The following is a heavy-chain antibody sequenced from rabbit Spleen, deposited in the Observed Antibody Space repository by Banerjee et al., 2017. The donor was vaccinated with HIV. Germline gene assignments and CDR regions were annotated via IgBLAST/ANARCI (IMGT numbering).Heavy chain of an antibody. V-gene: IGHV1S7*01. Sequence: QLKESGGGLVQPGGSLKLSCKASGFDFTSYYMSWVRQAPGKGLEWIGYIDPVFGSTAYANWVNGRFTISSHNAQNTLYLQLNSLTAADTATYFCVREVAAKFSLWGPGTLVTVS. D-gene: IGHD4-1*01. CDR3: VREVAAKFSL. CDR2: IDPVFGST. CDR1: GFDFTSYY. J-gene: IGHJ4*01.